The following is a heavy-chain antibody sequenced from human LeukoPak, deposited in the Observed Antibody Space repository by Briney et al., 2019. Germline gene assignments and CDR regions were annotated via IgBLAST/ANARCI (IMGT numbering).Heavy chain of an antibody. J-gene: IGHJ4*02. V-gene: IGHV3-23*01. CDR2: INGGGSII. CDR3: AKDSLRITFAVS. D-gene: IGHD3-16*01. Sequence: GGSLRLSCAASGFTFNNYAMSWVRQAPGKGLEWVSVINGGGSIIYYADSVKGRFTISRDNSRNTLYLQMNSLRAEDTALYYCAKDSLRITFAVSWGQGTLVTVSS. CDR1: GFTFNNYA.